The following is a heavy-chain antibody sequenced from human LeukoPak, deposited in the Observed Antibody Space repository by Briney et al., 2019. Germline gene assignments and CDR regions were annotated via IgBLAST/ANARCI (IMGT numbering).Heavy chain of an antibody. D-gene: IGHD6-19*01. J-gene: IGHJ1*01. CDR1: GFTFGAYG. CDR2: IRYDGQNK. CDR3: AKEEEQWLELGHFPH. Sequence: GGSLRLSCAASGFTFGAYGLHWVRRAPGKGLEWVALIRYDGQNKYYADSVKGRVTVSRDNSKNTLFLQMNSLTPDDTAVYYCAKEEEQWLELGHFPHWGQGTLVIVSS. V-gene: IGHV3-30*02.